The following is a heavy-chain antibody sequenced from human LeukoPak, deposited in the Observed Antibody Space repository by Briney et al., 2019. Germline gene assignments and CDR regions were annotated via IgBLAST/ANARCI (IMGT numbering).Heavy chain of an antibody. Sequence: GGSLRLSCAASGFTFDDYAMHWVRQAPGKGLEWVSGISWNSGSIGYADSVKGRFTISRDNAKNSLYLQMNSLRAEDAAVYYCVRGNDYGGPHYWGQGTLVTVSS. D-gene: IGHD4-23*01. J-gene: IGHJ4*02. CDR2: ISWNSGSI. CDR3: VRGNDYGGPHY. V-gene: IGHV3-9*01. CDR1: GFTFDDYA.